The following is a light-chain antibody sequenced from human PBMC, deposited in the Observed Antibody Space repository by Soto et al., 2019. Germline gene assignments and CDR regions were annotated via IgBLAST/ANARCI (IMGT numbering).Light chain of an antibody. Sequence: QSVLTQPASVSGSPGQSITISCTGTSSDVGGYNYVSWYQQHPGKAPKLMIYEVSNRPSGVSNRFSGSKSGNTASLTISGLQAEDEADYYCSSYTSSSFFGGGTQLTVL. CDR3: SSYTSSSF. CDR2: EVS. CDR1: SSDVGGYNY. V-gene: IGLV2-14*01. J-gene: IGLJ2*01.